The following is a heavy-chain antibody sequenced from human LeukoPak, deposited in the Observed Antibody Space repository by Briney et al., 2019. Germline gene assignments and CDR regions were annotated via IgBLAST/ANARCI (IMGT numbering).Heavy chain of an antibody. CDR3: ARDLPNQIAAAGKIYGMDV. D-gene: IGHD6-13*01. V-gene: IGHV4-39*07. Sequence: SETLSLTCSVSGGSISSGSDYWGWIRQPPGKGLEYIGTIYYSGTTYYNPSLKSRVTISVDTSKNQFSLKLSSVTAADTAVYYCARDLPNQIAAAGKIYGMDVWGQGTTVTVSS. CDR1: GGSISSGSDY. CDR2: IYYSGTT. J-gene: IGHJ6*02.